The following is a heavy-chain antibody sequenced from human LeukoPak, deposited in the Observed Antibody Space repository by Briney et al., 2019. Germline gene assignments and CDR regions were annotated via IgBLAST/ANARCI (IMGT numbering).Heavy chain of an antibody. V-gene: IGHV3-21*01. CDR3: ARDSVEGVFNY. Sequence: GGSLRLSCAASGFTFSSYSMTWVRQAPGKGLEWVSSISSSNNYIHYADSVKGRFTISRDNAKNSLYVQIDSLKAEDTAVFYCARDSVEGVFNYWGQGTLVTV. CDR2: ISSSNNYI. CDR1: GFTFSSYS. J-gene: IGHJ4*02. D-gene: IGHD2-8*01.